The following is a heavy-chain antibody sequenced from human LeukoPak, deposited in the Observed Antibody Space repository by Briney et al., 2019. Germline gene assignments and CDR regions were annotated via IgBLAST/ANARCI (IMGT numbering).Heavy chain of an antibody. J-gene: IGHJ4*02. Sequence: SETLSLTCTVSGGSINSNSYYWGWIRQPPGKGLEWIGNLYYSGSTYYNPSLKSRVTISVDTSKNQFSLKLRSVTAADTAIYYCARESMVRGVIAVPGFDYWGQGTLVTVSS. V-gene: IGHV4-39*07. D-gene: IGHD3-10*01. CDR1: GGSINSNSYY. CDR3: ARESMVRGVIAVPGFDY. CDR2: LYYSGST.